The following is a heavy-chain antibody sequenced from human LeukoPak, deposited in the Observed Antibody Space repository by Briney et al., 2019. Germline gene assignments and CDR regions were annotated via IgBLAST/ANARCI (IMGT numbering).Heavy chain of an antibody. V-gene: IGHV1-2*02. J-gene: IGHJ4*02. CDR1: GYTFTGYY. Sequence: EAPVKVSCKASGYTFTGYYIHWVRQAPGQGLEWMGWINPNSGGTNYAQKFQGRVTMTRDTSISTAYMELSRLRSDDTAVYYCARDVSSSWPLRQGYWGQGTLVTVSS. CDR3: ARDVSSSWPLRQGY. D-gene: IGHD6-13*01. CDR2: INPNSGGT.